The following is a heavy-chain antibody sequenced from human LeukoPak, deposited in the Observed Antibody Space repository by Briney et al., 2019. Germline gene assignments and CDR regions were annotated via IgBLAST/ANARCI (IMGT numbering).Heavy chain of an antibody. D-gene: IGHD2-15*01. V-gene: IGHV3-23*01. J-gene: IGHJ4*02. CDR2: ISRSGEST. CDR3: AKGVVVVAAKYYFDY. CDR1: GFTFSGFA. Sequence: GGSLRLSCAASGFTFSGFAMSWIRQAPGKGLEWVSSISRSGESTFYADSVRGRFTISRDNSKNTLYLQMNSLRAEDTAVYYCAKGVVVVAAKYYFDYWGQGTLVTVSS.